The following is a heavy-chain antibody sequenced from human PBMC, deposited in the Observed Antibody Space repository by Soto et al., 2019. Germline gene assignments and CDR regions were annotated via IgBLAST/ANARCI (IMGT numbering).Heavy chain of an antibody. D-gene: IGHD1-1*01. CDR1: GGSISSGGYY. V-gene: IGHV4-31*03. Sequence: SETLSLTCTVSGGSISSGGYYWSWIRQHPGKGLEWIGYIYYSGSTYYNPSLKSRVTISVDTSKNQFSLKLSSVTAADTAVYYGARGRSSYTNWFDPWGQGTLVTVS. CDR3: ARGRSSYTNWFDP. CDR2: IYYSGST. J-gene: IGHJ5*02.